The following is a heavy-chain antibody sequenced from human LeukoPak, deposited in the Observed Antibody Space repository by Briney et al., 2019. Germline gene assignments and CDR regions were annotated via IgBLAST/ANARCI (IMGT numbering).Heavy chain of an antibody. CDR3: ARGIAVAGYYYCMDV. J-gene: IGHJ6*03. CDR1: GFTFSSYG. D-gene: IGHD6-19*01. CDR2: ISSSSSYI. V-gene: IGHV3-21*01. Sequence: GGSLRLSCAASGFTFSSYGMSWVRQAPGKGLEWVSSISSSSSYIYYADSVKGRFTISRDNAKNSLYLQMNSLRAEDTAVYYCARGIAVAGYYYCMDVWGKGTTVTVSS.